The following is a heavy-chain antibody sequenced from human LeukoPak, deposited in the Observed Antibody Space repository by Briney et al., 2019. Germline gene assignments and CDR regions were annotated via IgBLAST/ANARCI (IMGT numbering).Heavy chain of an antibody. D-gene: IGHD3-22*01. Sequence: SETLSLTCTVSGVSISSYYWSWIRQPPGKGLECIGFIYYSGSTNYNPSLKSRVTISVDTSKNQFSLKLSSVTAADTAVYYCARARNYYDSSDYYYEGDAFDIWGQGTMVTVSS. CDR2: IYYSGST. CDR1: GVSISSYY. CDR3: ARARNYYDSSDYYYEGDAFDI. V-gene: IGHV4-59*01. J-gene: IGHJ3*02.